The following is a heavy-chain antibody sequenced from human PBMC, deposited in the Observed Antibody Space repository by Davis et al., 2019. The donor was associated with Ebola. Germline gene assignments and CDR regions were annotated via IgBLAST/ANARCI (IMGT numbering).Heavy chain of an antibody. Sequence: SETLSLTCTVSGGSISSYYWSWIRQPPGKGLEWIGYIYYSGSTNYNPSLKSRVTISVDTSKNQFSLKLSSVTAADTAVYYCAGQTSNFDYWGQGTLVTVSS. CDR1: GGSISSYY. V-gene: IGHV4-59*08. CDR3: AGQTSNFDY. D-gene: IGHD3-3*02. J-gene: IGHJ4*02. CDR2: IYYSGST.